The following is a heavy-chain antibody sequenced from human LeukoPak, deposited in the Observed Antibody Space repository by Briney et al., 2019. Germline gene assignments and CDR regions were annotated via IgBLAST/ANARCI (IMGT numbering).Heavy chain of an antibody. CDR1: GYTFNTYD. J-gene: IGHJ5*02. V-gene: IGHV1-8*03. Sequence: ASVKVSCKASGYTFNTYDIHWVRQATGQGLEWMGWMNPNGGKTDYAQKFQGRVTITADKSTSTAYMELSSLRSEDTAVYYCARMTTSLSDWFDPWGQGTLVTVSS. CDR2: MNPNGGKT. D-gene: IGHD4-17*01. CDR3: ARMTTSLSDWFDP.